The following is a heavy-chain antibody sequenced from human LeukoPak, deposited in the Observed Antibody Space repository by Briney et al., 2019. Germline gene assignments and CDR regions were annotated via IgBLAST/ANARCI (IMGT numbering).Heavy chain of an antibody. Sequence: SETLSLTCTVSGGSISSSSYYWGGIRQPPGKGVGRIGSIYYSGSPYYNPSLKSRVTISVDTSKNQFSLKLSSVTAADTAVYYCARLGSGVRGEVWFDPWGQGTLVTVSS. V-gene: IGHV4-39*01. CDR3: ARLGSGVRGEVWFDP. D-gene: IGHD3-10*01. CDR1: GGSISSSSYY. CDR2: IYYSGSP. J-gene: IGHJ5*02.